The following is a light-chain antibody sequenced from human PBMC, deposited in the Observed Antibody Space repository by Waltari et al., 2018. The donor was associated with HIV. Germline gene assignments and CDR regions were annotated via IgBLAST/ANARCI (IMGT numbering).Light chain of an antibody. CDR1: NSNIGSNT. J-gene: IGLJ3*02. V-gene: IGLV1-44*01. CDR2: SDD. CDR3: AVWDDGLNGPE. Sequence: QSVLTQPPSASGTPGPRVTISCSGSNSNIGSNTVSWYQPLPGTAPKLLIYSDDRRPSGVPDRFSGSKSGTSASLAISVLQSEDEADYYCAVWDDGLNGPEFGGGTKLTVL.